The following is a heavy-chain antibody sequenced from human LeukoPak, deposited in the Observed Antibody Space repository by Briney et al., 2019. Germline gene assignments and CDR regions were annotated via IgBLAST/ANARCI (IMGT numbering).Heavy chain of an antibody. CDR3: ARGSEAAAGAFDY. V-gene: IGHV3-9*01. J-gene: IGHJ4*02. CDR1: GFTFDDYA. D-gene: IGHD6-13*01. Sequence: GGSLRLSCAASGFTFDDYAMHWVRQAPGKGLEWVSGISWNSGSIGYADSVKGRFTVSRDNSKDTVSLQLNSLRAEDTAVYYCARGSEAAAGAFDYWGQGALVTVPS. CDR2: ISWNSGSI.